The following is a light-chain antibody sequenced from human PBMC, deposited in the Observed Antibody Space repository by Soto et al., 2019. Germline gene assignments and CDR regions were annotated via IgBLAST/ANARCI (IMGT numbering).Light chain of an antibody. CDR2: EVS. CDR1: SSDVGGYNY. J-gene: IGLJ1*01. V-gene: IGLV2-14*01. CDR3: TSYTSSGTLV. Sequence: QSVLTQPASVSGSPGQSITISCTGTSSDVGGYNYVPWYQQHPGKAPKLMIYEVSNRPSGVSNRFSGSKSGNTASLTISGLQAEDEADYYCTSYTSSGTLVFGTGTRSPS.